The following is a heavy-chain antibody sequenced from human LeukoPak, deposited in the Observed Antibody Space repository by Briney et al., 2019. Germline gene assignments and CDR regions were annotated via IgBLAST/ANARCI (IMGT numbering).Heavy chain of an antibody. Sequence: PGRSLRLSCAASGFTFSSYAIHWVRQAPGKGLEWVAIISYDGTNKYYADSVRGRFTISRDNSEKKVYLQMNSLRAEDTAMYYCTKGILRYLDAWGQGTLVIVPS. CDR1: GFTFSSYA. J-gene: IGHJ5*02. V-gene: IGHV3-30-3*01. CDR2: ISYDGTNK. D-gene: IGHD3-9*01. CDR3: TKGILRYLDA.